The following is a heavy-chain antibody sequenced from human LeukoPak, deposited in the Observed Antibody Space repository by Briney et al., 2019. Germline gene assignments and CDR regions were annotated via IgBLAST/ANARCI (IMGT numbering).Heavy chain of an antibody. CDR1: GYIFSNYG. V-gene: IGHV1-18*01. J-gene: IGHJ5*02. Sequence: GASVKVSCKASGYIFSNYGINWVRQAPGQGLEWLGWIRVYNGNTKYAQKFQGRVTVTTDTSTSTAYMELRSLRSDDTAVYYCARDWGSSSTWMAEGNWFDPWGQGTLVTVSS. CDR2: IRVYNGNT. D-gene: IGHD6-13*01. CDR3: ARDWGSSSTWMAEGNWFDP.